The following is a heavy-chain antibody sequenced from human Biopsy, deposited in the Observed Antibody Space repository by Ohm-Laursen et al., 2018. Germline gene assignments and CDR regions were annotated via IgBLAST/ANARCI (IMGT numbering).Heavy chain of an antibody. CDR3: ARGRRHCSGTCSRWYFDL. Sequence: ASVKVSCNPSGYTFTAFSVHLLRQAPGQGLEWMGWINPKSGDTDYPQNFQGRVSMTRDTSISAAYMDLSRLRSDDTAVYYCARGRRHCSGTCSRWYFDLWGRGTLFTVSS. CDR1: GYTFTAFS. D-gene: IGHD2-2*01. J-gene: IGHJ2*01. V-gene: IGHV1-2*02. CDR2: INPKSGDT.